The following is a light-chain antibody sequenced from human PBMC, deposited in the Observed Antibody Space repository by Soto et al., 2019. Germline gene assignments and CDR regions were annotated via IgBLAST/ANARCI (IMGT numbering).Light chain of an antibody. V-gene: IGLV7-43*01. CDR2: STY. CDR3: LLYHGAVQV. Sequence: QAVVTQEPSLTVSPGGTVTLTCASSTGAVTSDYYPNWLQQKPGQAPRSLIHSTYTRHFWTPARFSGSLLGGKAALTVSDVQPEDESDYYCLLYHGAVQVFGRGTKLTVL. J-gene: IGLJ3*02. CDR1: TGAVTSDYY.